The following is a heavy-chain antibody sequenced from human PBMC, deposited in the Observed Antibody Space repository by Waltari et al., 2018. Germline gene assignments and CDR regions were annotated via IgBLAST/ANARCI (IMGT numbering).Heavy chain of an antibody. CDR1: GFTFNTYW. J-gene: IGHJ4*02. D-gene: IGHD3-16*01. CDR3: VRRLDKRRGFDY. V-gene: IGHV3-74*01. Sequence: EVELVESGGGLVQPGGSLSLSCAASGFTFNTYWMPWVRQAPGKGLVWVSRINSDGSGTSYADSVQGRYTISRDNAKNTVFLQMNSLRVEDTAVYYCVRRLDKRRGFDYWGQGTLVTVSS. CDR2: INSDGSGT.